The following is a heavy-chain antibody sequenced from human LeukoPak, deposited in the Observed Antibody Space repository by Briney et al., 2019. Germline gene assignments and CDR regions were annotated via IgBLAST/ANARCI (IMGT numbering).Heavy chain of an antibody. J-gene: IGHJ4*02. CDR1: GGSVSSGSYY. D-gene: IGHD1-26*01. Sequence: SETLSLTCTVSGGSVSSGSYYWSWIRQPPGKGLEWIGYIYYSGSTNYNPSLKSRVTTSVDTSKNQFSLKLSSVTAADTAVYYCARDPVGATFVDYWGQGTLVTVSS. V-gene: IGHV4-61*01. CDR2: IYYSGST. CDR3: ARDPVGATFVDY.